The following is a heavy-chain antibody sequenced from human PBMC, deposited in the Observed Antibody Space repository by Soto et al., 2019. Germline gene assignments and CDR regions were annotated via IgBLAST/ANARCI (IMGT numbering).Heavy chain of an antibody. CDR3: ARRYSSGSYYFDY. CDR1: GNSFISYC. CDR2: VYPSDSDT. V-gene: IGHV5-51*01. J-gene: IGHJ4*02. Sequence: LGESLKISCKGSGNSFISYCIDWVRQMPGKGLEWMGIVYPSDSDTRYSPYFQGQVTISADKSITTAYLQWNSLKASDTAMYYCARRYSSGSYYFDYWGQGTLVTVSS. D-gene: IGHD6-19*01.